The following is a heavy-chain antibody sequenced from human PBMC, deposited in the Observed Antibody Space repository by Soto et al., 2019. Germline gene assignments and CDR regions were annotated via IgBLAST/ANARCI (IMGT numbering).Heavy chain of an antibody. CDR2: INPNSGGT. CDR3: AREALWRYNWKDGDAFDI. Sequence: ASVKVSCKASGYTFTGYYMHWVRQAPGQGLEWMGWINPNSGGTNYAQKFQGWVTMTRDTSISTAYMELSRLRSDDTAVYYCAREALWRYNWKDGDAFDIWGQGTMVTVSS. V-gene: IGHV1-2*04. CDR1: GYTFTGYY. J-gene: IGHJ3*02. D-gene: IGHD1-20*01.